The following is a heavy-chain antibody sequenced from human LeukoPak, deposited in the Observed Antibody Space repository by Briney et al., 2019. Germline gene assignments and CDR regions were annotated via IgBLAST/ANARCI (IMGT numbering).Heavy chain of an antibody. CDR2: FDPEDGET. CDR1: GYTLTELS. CDR3: ATVGGYDGRLSGYYYYMDV. V-gene: IGHV1-24*01. J-gene: IGHJ6*03. D-gene: IGHD5-12*01. Sequence: ASVKVSCKVSGYTLTELSMHWVRQAPGKGLEWMGGFDPEDGETIYARKFQGRVTMTEDTSTDTAYMELSSLRSEDTAVYYCATVGGYDGRLSGYYYYMDVWGKGTTVTVSS.